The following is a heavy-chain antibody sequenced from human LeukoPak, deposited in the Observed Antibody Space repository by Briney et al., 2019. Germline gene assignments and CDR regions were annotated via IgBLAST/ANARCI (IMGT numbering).Heavy chain of an antibody. CDR1: GGSISSYY. V-gene: IGHV4-59*01. J-gene: IGHJ4*02. Sequence: SETLSPTCTVSGGSISSYYWSWIRQPPGKGLEWVGYIYYSGTTNYNPSLKSRVTISVDTSKNQFSLNLSSVTAADTAVYYCARVEMATRRPYYFDYWGQGTLVTVSS. CDR2: IYYSGTT. D-gene: IGHD5-24*01. CDR3: ARVEMATRRPYYFDY.